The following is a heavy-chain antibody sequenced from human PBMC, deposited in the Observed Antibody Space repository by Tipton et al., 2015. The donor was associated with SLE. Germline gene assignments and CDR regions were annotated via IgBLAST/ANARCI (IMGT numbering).Heavy chain of an antibody. V-gene: IGHV3-23*01. CDR3: VREKGPKDAFDI. Sequence: SLRLSCAASGFTFSSFAMSWVRQAPGKGLEWVSAISGSGGSTYYADSVQGRFTISRDNLKNTLYLQMNTLRAEDTAVYYCVREKGPKDAFDIWGQGTIVTVSP. CDR2: ISGSGGST. CDR1: GFTFSSFA. J-gene: IGHJ3*02.